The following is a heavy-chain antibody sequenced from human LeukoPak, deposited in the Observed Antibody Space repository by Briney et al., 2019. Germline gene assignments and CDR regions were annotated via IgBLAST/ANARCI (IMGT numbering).Heavy chain of an antibody. V-gene: IGHV3-33*01. CDR3: ARASVLDCSSTSCYRGPPNYYYYYGMDV. CDR2: IWYDGSNK. Sequence: PGGSLRLSCAASGFTFSSYGMHWVRQAPGKGLEWVAVIWYDGSNKYYADSVKGRFTISRDNSKNTLYLQMNSLRAEDTAVYYCARASVLDCSSTSCYRGPPNYYYYYGMDVWGQGTTVTVPS. CDR1: GFTFSSYG. J-gene: IGHJ6*02. D-gene: IGHD2-2*01.